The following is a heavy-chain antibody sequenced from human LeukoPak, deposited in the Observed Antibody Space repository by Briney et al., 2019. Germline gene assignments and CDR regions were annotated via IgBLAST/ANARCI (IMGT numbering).Heavy chain of an antibody. Sequence: PGGSLRLSCAASGFTFNNYNMNWVRQAPGKGLEWIGYIYYTGKTNYNPSLKSRVTISEDMSRNQFSLNLTSVTAADTAVYFCARDNFHGNGYGLFDSWGQGTLVTVSS. CDR2: IYYTGKT. CDR3: ARDNFHGNGYGLFDS. V-gene: IGHV4-59*12. D-gene: IGHD3-10*01. CDR1: GFTFNNYN. J-gene: IGHJ4*02.